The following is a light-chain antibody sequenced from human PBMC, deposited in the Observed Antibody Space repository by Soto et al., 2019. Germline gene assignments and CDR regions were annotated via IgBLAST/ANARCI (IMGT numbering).Light chain of an antibody. Sequence: EVVLTQSPATLSVSPGERATLSCRASETVSRNLAWYQQRPGQAPRLLIYVTSTRATGIPARFTGSGSGTEFTLTISSLEPDDFATYYCQHYNSYSEAFGQGTKVDIK. CDR3: QHYNSYSEA. V-gene: IGKV3D-15*01. CDR2: VTS. J-gene: IGKJ1*01. CDR1: ETVSRN.